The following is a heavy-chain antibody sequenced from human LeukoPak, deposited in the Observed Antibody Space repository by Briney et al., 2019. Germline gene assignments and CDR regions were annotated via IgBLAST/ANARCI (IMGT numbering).Heavy chain of an antibody. CDR3: AHSDSDTSSSWIYFDY. CDR1: GFSLNTSGVN. CDR2: IYWDNDK. Sequence: SGPTLVNPTQTLTLTCAFSGFSLNTSGVNVGWIRQPPGKALEWLALIYWDNDKRYSPSLKSRLTITKDTSKNQVVPTMTNMDPVDTATYYCAHSDSDTSSSWIYFDYWGQGTLVTVSS. J-gene: IGHJ4*02. V-gene: IGHV2-5*02. D-gene: IGHD6-13*01.